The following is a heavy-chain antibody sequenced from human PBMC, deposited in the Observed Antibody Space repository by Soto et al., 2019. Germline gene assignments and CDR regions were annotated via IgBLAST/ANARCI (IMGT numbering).Heavy chain of an antibody. V-gene: IGHV4-34*01. CDR2: INHSGST. CDR1: GTSFSGYY. CDR3: ARRLDV. J-gene: IGHJ6*02. Sequence: LETLSLTCAVYGTSFSGYYWSWIRQPPGKGLEWIGEINHSGSTNYNPSLKSRVTISVDTSKNQFSLNLSSVTAADTAVYYCARRLDVWGQGTTVTVSS.